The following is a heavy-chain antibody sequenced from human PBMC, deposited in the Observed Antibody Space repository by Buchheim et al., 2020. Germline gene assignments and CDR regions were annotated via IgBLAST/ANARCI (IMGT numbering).Heavy chain of an antibody. Sequence: QVQLVESGGGVVQPGRSLRLSCAASGFTFSGYAMHWARQAPGKGLEWVAVISYDGSNKNYAGSVKGRFTISRDNSKNTLYLQMNSLRAEDTAVYYCARGGHDDYYHYGMDVWGQGTT. CDR2: ISYDGSNK. V-gene: IGHV3-30-3*01. CDR1: GFTFSGYA. J-gene: IGHJ6*02. CDR3: ARGGHDDYYHYGMDV.